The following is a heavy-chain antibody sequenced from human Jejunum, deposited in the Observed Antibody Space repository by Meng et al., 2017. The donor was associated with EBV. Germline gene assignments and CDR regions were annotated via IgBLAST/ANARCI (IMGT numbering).Heavy chain of an antibody. J-gene: IGHJ4*02. CDR3: VRDSSFNVH. Sequence: VKRVEAGGGLVQPGGSLRPSCAASGFTFSSYSMNWVRQAPGKGLEWVSYISSGSSFIYYADSVKGRFTISRDDAKNSLSLQMNNLGADDTAVYYCVRDSSFNVHWGQGTLVTVSS. CDR2: ISSGSSFI. D-gene: IGHD3-16*02. CDR1: GFTFSSYS. V-gene: IGHV3-21*02.